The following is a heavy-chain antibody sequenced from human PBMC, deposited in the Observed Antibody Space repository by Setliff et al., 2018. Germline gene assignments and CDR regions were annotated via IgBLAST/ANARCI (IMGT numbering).Heavy chain of an antibody. J-gene: IGHJ4*02. CDR1: GFTFSSYW. D-gene: IGHD3-22*01. V-gene: IGHV3-7*01. CDR2: IKQDGSEK. CDR3: AREAAAHFPRPYYYDSSGYYYEGYFDY. Sequence: LRLSCAASGFTFSSYWMSWVRQAPGKGLEWVANIKQDGSEKYYVDSVKGRFTISRDNAKNSLYLQMNSLRAEDTAVYYCAREAAAHFPRPYYYDSSGYYYEGYFDYWGQGTLVTVSS.